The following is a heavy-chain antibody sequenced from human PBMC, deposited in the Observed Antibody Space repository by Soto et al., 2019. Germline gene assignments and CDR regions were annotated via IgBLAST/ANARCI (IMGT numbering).Heavy chain of an antibody. CDR1: GGTFSSYT. J-gene: IGHJ4*02. CDR2: IIPILVIA. V-gene: IGHV1-69*02. Sequence: QVQLVQSGAEVKKPGSSVKVSCKASGGTFSSYTISWVRQAPGQGLEWLGRIIPILVIANYGQKFQGGVTIPGTKSTRTAYMERSSLRSEDTAVYYCARVVSGYCSGGSCPYFDYWGQGTLVTVSS. D-gene: IGHD2-15*01. CDR3: ARVVSGYCSGGSCPYFDY.